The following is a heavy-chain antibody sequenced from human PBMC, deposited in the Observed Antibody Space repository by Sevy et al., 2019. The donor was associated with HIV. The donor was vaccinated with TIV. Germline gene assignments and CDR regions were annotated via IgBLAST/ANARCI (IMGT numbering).Heavy chain of an antibody. J-gene: IGHJ4*01. CDR1: GLTFSNDN. Sequence: GGSLRLSCAASGLTFSNDNMNWVRQAPGKGVEWVSFISSESGYIYYADSVKGRFSISRDNAKNSLYLQMNSLRAEDMAVYYCARDGKVPVPGLYYFDYWGHGTLVTVSS. CDR3: ARDGKVPVPGLYYFDY. CDR2: ISSESGYI. V-gene: IGHV3-21*01. D-gene: IGHD6-19*01.